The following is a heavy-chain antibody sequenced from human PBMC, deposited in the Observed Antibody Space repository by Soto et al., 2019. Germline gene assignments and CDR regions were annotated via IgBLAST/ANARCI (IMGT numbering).Heavy chain of an antibody. CDR2: ISSSSSYI. V-gene: IGHV3-21*01. D-gene: IGHD6-19*01. J-gene: IGHJ4*02. CDR3: ARKGSLYSSGWLFDY. Sequence: PGGSLRLSCAAYGFTFSSYSTNWVRQAPGKGLEWVSSISSSSSYIYYADSVKGRFTISRDNAKNSLYLQMNSLRAEDTAVYYCARKGSLYSSGWLFDYWGQGTLVTVSS. CDR1: GFTFSSYS.